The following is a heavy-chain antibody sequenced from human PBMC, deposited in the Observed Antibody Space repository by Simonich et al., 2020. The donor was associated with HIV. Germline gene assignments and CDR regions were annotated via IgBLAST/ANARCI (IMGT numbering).Heavy chain of an antibody. CDR3: ARDRGMASRYFDY. CDR2: IWFDGSNK. D-gene: IGHD6-6*01. V-gene: IGHV3-33*01. CDR1: GFTFSSHG. Sequence: QVQLVESGGGVVQPGRSLRLSCAASGFTFSSHGMHWVRQAPGNGLRWVAVIWFDGSNKYYTDSVKGRFTISRDNSKNTLYLQMNSLRADDTAVYYCARDRGMASRYFDYWGQGTLVTVSS. J-gene: IGHJ4*02.